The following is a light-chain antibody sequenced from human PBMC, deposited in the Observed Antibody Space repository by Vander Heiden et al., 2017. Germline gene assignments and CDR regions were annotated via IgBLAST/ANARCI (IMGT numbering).Light chain of an antibody. Sequence: IQMTQSPSTLSASVGDRVTITCRASQSISSYLNWYQQKPRKAPKLMSDAASRLKSGVPGRFSSSGAGADFTITSSSLQAEDVATYYYQQSYRTPRTFGQGTKVEIK. CDR2: AAS. V-gene: IGKV1-39*01. CDR3: QQSYRTPRT. CDR1: QSISSY. J-gene: IGKJ1*01.